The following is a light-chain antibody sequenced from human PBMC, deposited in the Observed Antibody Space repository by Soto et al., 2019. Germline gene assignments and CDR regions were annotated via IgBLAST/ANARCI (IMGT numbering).Light chain of an antibody. CDR2: DVS. CDR1: XXDVVGYNY. J-gene: IGLJ1*01. CDR3: SSYTSSTGV. V-gene: IGLV2-14*01. Sequence: QSALTQPASVSGSPGQSITISCTGTXXDVVGYNYVSWYQQHPGKAPKLMIYDVSNRPSGVSNRFSGSKSGNTASLTISGLQAEDEADYYCSSYTSSTGVFGTGTKVTVL.